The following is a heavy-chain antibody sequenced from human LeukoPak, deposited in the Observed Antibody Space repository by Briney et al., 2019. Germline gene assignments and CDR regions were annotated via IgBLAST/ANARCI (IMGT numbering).Heavy chain of an antibody. Sequence: GGSLRLSCAASGFTFSSYSMNWVRQAPGKGLEWVSSISSSSSYIYYADSVKGRFTISRDDAKNSVYLQMNSLRAEDTAVYYCARVYSYGGTDYWGQGTLVTVSS. CDR2: ISSSSSYI. J-gene: IGHJ4*02. D-gene: IGHD5-18*01. CDR3: ARVYSYGGTDY. CDR1: GFTFSSYS. V-gene: IGHV3-21*01.